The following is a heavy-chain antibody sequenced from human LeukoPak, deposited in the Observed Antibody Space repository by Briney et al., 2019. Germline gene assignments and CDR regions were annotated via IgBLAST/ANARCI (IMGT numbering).Heavy chain of an antibody. J-gene: IGHJ4*02. V-gene: IGHV4-30-4*01. CDR2: IYYSGST. Sequence: KPSQTLSLTCTVSGGSISSGDYYWSWIRQPPGKGLEWIGYIYYSGSTYYNPSLKSRATMSVDTSKNQFSLKVNSVTASDTAIYFCVRHGGGQSPIVAARGTIDYWGQGTLVIVSS. D-gene: IGHD6-13*01. CDR1: GGSISSGDYY. CDR3: VRHGGGQSPIVAARGTIDY.